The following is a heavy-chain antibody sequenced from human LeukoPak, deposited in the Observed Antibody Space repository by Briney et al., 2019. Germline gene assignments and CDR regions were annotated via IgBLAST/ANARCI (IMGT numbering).Heavy chain of an antibody. CDR2: ISAYNGNT. J-gene: IGHJ4*02. V-gene: IGHV1-18*01. D-gene: IGHD4-11*01. Sequence: GASVKVSCKASGYTFTSYGISWVRQAPGQGLEWMGWISAYNGNTNYAQKLQGRVTMTTDTSTSTAYMELRSLRSDDTAVYYCARSLNDYSNYDYFDYWGQGTLVTVPS. CDR3: ARSLNDYSNYDYFDY. CDR1: GYTFTSYG.